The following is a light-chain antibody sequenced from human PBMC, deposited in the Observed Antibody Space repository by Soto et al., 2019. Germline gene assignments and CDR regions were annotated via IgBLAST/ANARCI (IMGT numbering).Light chain of an antibody. Sequence: QSALAQPASVSGSPGQSIIISCIGTSSDVGAYNYVSWYQQHPGKAPKVLIYEVNNRPSGVSNRFSGSKSGNTASLTISGLQAEDEANYYCSSYTTSSTWMFGGGTKLTVL. J-gene: IGLJ3*02. CDR3: SSYTTSSTWM. CDR2: EVN. CDR1: SSDVGAYNY. V-gene: IGLV2-14*01.